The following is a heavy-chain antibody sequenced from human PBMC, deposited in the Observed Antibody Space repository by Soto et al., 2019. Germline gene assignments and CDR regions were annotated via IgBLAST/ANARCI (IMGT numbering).Heavy chain of an antibody. CDR1: GFTFSSYA. Sequence: GGSLRLSCAASGFTFSSYAMSWVRQAPGKGLEWVSAISGSGGSTYYADSVKGRFTISRDNSKNTLYLQMNSLRAEDTAVYYCADGLWFVRIQEYYYYGMDVWGQGTTVTVSS. V-gene: IGHV3-23*01. D-gene: IGHD3-10*01. CDR3: ADGLWFVRIQEYYYYGMDV. CDR2: ISGSGGST. J-gene: IGHJ6*02.